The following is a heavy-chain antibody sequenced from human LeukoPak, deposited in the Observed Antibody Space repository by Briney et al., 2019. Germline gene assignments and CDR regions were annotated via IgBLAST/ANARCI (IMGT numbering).Heavy chain of an antibody. Sequence: SETLSLTCTVSGGSISSYYWSWIRQPPGKGLEWIGYIYYSGSTNYNPSLKSRVTISVDTSKNQFSLKLSSVTTADTAVYYCARGKSSPDYWGQGTQVTVSS. J-gene: IGHJ4*02. CDR3: ARGKSSPDY. V-gene: IGHV4-59*01. CDR2: IYYSGST. CDR1: GGSISSYY.